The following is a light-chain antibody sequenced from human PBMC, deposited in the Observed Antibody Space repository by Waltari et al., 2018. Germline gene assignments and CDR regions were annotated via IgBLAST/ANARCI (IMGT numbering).Light chain of an antibody. CDR1: SSNLWAGSG. CDR3: LSYDNRLTGWV. V-gene: IGLV1-40*01. CDR2: SNN. Sequence: QSVLSQPPSVSGAPGQRVTISCAGSSSNLWAGSGVHGYQHLPGTAPKPLIYSNNNRPSGVPARFSGSKSGTSASLAITGLQAEDEADYYCLSYDNRLTGWVFGGGTKVTVL. J-gene: IGLJ3*02.